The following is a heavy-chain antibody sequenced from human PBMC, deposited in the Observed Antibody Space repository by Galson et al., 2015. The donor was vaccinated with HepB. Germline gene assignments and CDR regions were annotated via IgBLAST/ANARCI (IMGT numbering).Heavy chain of an antibody. CDR3: ARGEENYAFRT. Sequence: SLRLSCAASEFRFRTYNMNWVRQAPGKGLEWISYISDDSVTIRYADSVKGRFAVSRDNAKRSLYLQMNSLTDEDTAVYFCARGEENYAFRTWGQGTLVTVSS. V-gene: IGHV3-48*02. J-gene: IGHJ5*02. CDR1: EFRFRTYN. D-gene: IGHD1-7*01. CDR2: ISDDSVTI.